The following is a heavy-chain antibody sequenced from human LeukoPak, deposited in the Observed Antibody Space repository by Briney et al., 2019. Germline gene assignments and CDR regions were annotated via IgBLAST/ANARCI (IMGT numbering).Heavy chain of an antibody. CDR3: ARGPGYGQANFDY. CDR1: GGSISSGGYS. CDR2: INHSGST. V-gene: IGHV4-30-2*01. J-gene: IGHJ4*02. D-gene: IGHD5-18*01. Sequence: SETLSLTCAVSGGSISSGGYSWSWIRQPPGKGLEWIGEINHSGSTNYNPSLKSRVTISVDTSKNQFSLKLSSVTAADTAVYYCARGPGYGQANFDYWGQGTLVTVSS.